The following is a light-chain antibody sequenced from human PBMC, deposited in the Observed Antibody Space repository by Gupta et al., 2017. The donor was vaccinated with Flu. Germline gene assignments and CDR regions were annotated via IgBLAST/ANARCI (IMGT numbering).Light chain of an antibody. V-gene: IGKV3-11*01. CDR1: QNVDDH. CDR2: ESF. Sequence: ETATLSCRASQNVDDHLSWYQQKPGQPPRLLIYESFVRVAGVPFRFSGSGSGTDLTLTISSLEPEDFAVYYCQQRTIWPPFTFGQGTRLE. CDR3: QQRTIWPPFT. J-gene: IGKJ2*01.